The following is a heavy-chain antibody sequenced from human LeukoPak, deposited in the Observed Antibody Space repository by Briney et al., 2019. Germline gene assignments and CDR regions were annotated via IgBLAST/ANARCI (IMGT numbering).Heavy chain of an antibody. Sequence: SETLSLTCAVYGGSFSGYYRSWIRQPPGKGLEWIGEINHSGSTNYNPSLKSRVTISVDTSKNQFSLKLSSVTAADTAVYYCARFKGFSDYYGSGSYYNWPPGWFDPWGQGTLVTVSS. CDR2: INHSGST. CDR1: GGSFSGYY. CDR3: ARFKGFSDYYGSGSYYNWPPGWFDP. J-gene: IGHJ5*02. V-gene: IGHV4-34*01. D-gene: IGHD3-10*01.